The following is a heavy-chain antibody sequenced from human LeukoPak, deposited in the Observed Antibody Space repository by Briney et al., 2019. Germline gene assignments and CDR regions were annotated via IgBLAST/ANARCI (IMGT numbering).Heavy chain of an antibody. CDR3: ARETNWHYFDS. V-gene: IGHV4-59*12. CDR1: GGSISSYY. Sequence: SETLSLTCTVSGGSISSYYWSWIRQPPGKGLEWIGYIYYSGSTNYNPSLKSRVTISIDTSKSQFSLRLSSVTAADTAVYSCARETNWHYFDSWGQGTLVTVSS. D-gene: IGHD7-27*01. CDR2: IYYSGST. J-gene: IGHJ4*02.